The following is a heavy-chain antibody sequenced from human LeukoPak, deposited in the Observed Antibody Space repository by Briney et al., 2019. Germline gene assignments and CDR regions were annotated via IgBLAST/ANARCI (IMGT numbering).Heavy chain of an antibody. CDR1: GGSISSSSYY. CDR2: IYYSGSP. V-gene: IGHV4-39*07. J-gene: IGHJ2*01. D-gene: IGHD3-10*01. CDR3: ARDRGAAPRGWYFDL. Sequence: SETLSLTCTVSGGSISSSSYYWGWIRQPPGKGLEWIGSIYYSGSPYYNPSLKSRVTISVDTSKNQFSLKLSSVTAADTAVYYCARDRGAAPRGWYFDLWGRGTLVTVSS.